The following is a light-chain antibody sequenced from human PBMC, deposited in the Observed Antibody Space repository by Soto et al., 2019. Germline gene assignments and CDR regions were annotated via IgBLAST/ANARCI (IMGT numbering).Light chain of an antibody. V-gene: IGKV1-12*01. CDR2: DAY. CDR3: KQANSFPLT. J-gene: IGKJ4*01. Sequence: DIQMTQSPSTLSASVGDRVTITCRASQSISSWLAWYQQKPGKAHKLLIYDAYNLQSGVQSRFSGSGSGTDFTLTITSLQPEDFATYYCKQANSFPLTFGGGTKVDI. CDR1: QSISSW.